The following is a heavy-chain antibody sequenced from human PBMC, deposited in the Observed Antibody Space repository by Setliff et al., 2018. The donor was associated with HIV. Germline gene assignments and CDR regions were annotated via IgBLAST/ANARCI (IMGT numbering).Heavy chain of an antibody. CDR2: VSHTGST. CDR3: AREGTYSGTYWVRRVASFDI. D-gene: IGHD1-26*01. Sequence: SETLSLTCAVSGYSISTAYYWGWIRQPPGKGLEWIGDVSHTGSTNYNPSLKSRITISADTPKNQFSLKLSSVTAADTAVYYCAREGTYSGTYWVRRVASFDIWGQGTMVTVSS. CDR1: GYSISTAYY. V-gene: IGHV4-38-2*02. J-gene: IGHJ3*02.